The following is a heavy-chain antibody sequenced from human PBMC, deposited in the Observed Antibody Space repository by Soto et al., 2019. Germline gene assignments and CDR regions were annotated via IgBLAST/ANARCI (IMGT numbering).Heavy chain of an antibody. Sequence: SETLSLTCAVYGGSFSGYYCSWIRQPPGKGLEWIGEINRSGGTNYNPSLKSRVTISVDTSKNQFSLKLSSVTAADTAVYYCARVRIAVAHERGNSDYYRAGGAFDIRGQGTMVTVSS. CDR2: INRSGGT. V-gene: IGHV4-34*01. D-gene: IGHD6-19*01. CDR3: ARVRIAVAHERGNSDYYRAGGAFDI. CDR1: GGSFSGYY. J-gene: IGHJ3*02.